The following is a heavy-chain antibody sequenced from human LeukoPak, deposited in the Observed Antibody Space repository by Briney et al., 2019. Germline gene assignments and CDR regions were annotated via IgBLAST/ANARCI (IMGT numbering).Heavy chain of an antibody. D-gene: IGHD7-27*01. Sequence: PGGSLRLSCAASGFTFSSYAMSWVRQAPGKGLEWVSGISWNSGSIGYADSVKGRFTISRDNAKNSLYLQMNSLGAEDTAVYYCAKDINWGSSYFDYWGQGTLVTVSS. CDR3: AKDINWGSSYFDY. CDR2: ISWNSGSI. J-gene: IGHJ4*02. CDR1: GFTFSSYA. V-gene: IGHV3-9*01.